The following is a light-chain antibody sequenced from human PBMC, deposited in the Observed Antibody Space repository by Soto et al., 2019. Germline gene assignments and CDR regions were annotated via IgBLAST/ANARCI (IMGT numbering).Light chain of an antibody. Sequence: QSALTQPASVSGYPGQSITISCTGTSSDIGGYNYVSWYQQHPGKAPKLMIYEVSNRPSGVSDRFSGSRSGNTASLTISGLQAEDESDYYCISYTSSSTWVFGGGTKLTVL. CDR2: EVS. V-gene: IGLV2-14*01. CDR1: SSDIGGYNY. CDR3: ISYTSSSTWV. J-gene: IGLJ3*02.